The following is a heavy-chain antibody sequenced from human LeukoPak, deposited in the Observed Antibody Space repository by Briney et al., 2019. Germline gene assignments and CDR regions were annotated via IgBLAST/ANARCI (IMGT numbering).Heavy chain of an antibody. J-gene: IGHJ4*02. CDR2: ISYDGSNK. CDR3: AKGIVATVSTLGYVY. D-gene: IGHD5-12*01. CDR1: GFTFSSYG. V-gene: IGHV3-30*18. Sequence: GGSLRLSCAASGFTFSSYGMHWVRQAPGKGLEWVAVISYDGSNKYYADSVKGRFTISRDNSKNTLYLQMNSLRAEDTAVYYCAKGIVATVSTLGYVYWGQGTLVTVSS.